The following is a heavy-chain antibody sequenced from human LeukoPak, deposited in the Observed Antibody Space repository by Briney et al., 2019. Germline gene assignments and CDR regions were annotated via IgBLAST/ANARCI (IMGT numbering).Heavy chain of an antibody. CDR2: IWYDGHNN. V-gene: IGHV3-33*01. Sequence: GGSLRLSCVASGFTFSKYGMHWVRQAPGKGLQWLAIIWYDGHNNYYADSVKGRFTISRDNSKNALFLEMNDLKAEDTAVYYCAREWGLIAVAGGPGYWGQGTLVTVSS. J-gene: IGHJ4*02. CDR3: AREWGLIAVAGGPGY. D-gene: IGHD2-21*01. CDR1: GFTFSKYG.